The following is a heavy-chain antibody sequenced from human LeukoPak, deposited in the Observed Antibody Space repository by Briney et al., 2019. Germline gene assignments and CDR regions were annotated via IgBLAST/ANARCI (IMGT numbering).Heavy chain of an antibody. CDR1: GYTFTSYD. J-gene: IGHJ6*03. CDR2: MNPNSGNT. V-gene: IGHV1-8*03. D-gene: IGHD3-3*01. CDR3: ARVVSITIFGVESLRRYYYYYMDV. Sequence: APVKVSCKASGYTFTSYDINWVRQATGQGLEWMGWMNPNSGNTGYAQKFQGRVTITRNTSISTAYMELSSLRSEDTAVYYCARVVSITIFGVESLRRYYYYYMDVWGKGTTVTVSS.